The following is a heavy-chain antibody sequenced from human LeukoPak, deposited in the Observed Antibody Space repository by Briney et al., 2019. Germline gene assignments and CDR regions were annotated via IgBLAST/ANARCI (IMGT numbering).Heavy chain of an antibody. D-gene: IGHD6-13*01. CDR2: ISAYNGNT. Sequence: ASVTVSCTASGYIFTNYGISWVRQAPGQGLEWMGWISAYNGNTNYAQKFQGRVTMTTDTSTSTAYMGLRSLRSDDTAVYYCAREGSSWYEFGYWGQGTLVTVSS. J-gene: IGHJ4*02. V-gene: IGHV1-18*01. CDR1: GYIFTNYG. CDR3: AREGSSWYEFGY.